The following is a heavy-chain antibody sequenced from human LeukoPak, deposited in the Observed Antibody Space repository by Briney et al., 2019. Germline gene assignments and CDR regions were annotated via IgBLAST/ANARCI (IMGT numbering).Heavy chain of an antibody. J-gene: IGHJ6*02. Sequence: GASVKVSGKASGYTFTSYAMHWVRQAPGQRLEWMGWINAGNGNPKYSQKFQGRVTITRDTSASTAYMELSSLRSEDTAVYYCARGYYGSGSFPPQSYYYGMDVWGQGTTVTVSS. V-gene: IGHV1-3*01. CDR2: INAGNGNP. D-gene: IGHD3-10*01. CDR3: ARGYYGSGSFPPQSYYYGMDV. CDR1: GYTFTSYA.